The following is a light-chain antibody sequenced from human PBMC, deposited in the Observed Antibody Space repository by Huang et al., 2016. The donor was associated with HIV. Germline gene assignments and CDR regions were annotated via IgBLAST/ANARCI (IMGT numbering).Light chain of an antibody. CDR3: QQSYSALGLT. CDR1: QSIGTY. V-gene: IGKV1-39*01. J-gene: IGKJ4*01. Sequence: DIQMTQSPSSLSASVGDRVTIACRASQSIGTYLNWYQQKPGKAPRLLIHVASSLQRGVPSRFSGIGSGTDFTLTIGSLRPEDFATYYCQQSYSALGLTFGGGTKVEIK. CDR2: VAS.